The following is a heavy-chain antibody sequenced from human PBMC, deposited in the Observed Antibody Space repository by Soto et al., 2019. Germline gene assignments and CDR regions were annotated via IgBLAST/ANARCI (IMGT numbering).Heavy chain of an antibody. Sequence: PGGSLRRSWAASGFTFSSYAISWVRQAPGKGLEWVSAISGSGGSTYYADSVKGRFTISRDNSKNTLYLQMNSLRAEDTAVYYCAKGHEYSSPAPHQWGQGTLVTVSS. CDR2: ISGSGGST. J-gene: IGHJ4*02. CDR3: AKGHEYSSPAPHQ. CDR1: GFTFSSYA. V-gene: IGHV3-23*01. D-gene: IGHD6-6*01.